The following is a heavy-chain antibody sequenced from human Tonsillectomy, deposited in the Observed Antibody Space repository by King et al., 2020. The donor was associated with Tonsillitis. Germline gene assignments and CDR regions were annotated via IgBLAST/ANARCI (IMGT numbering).Heavy chain of an antibody. Sequence: VQLVESGGGLVKPGGSLRLSCAASGFTVNSNYMNWVRQAPGKGLEWVSVIYTDGSTYYGDSVKGRFTISRDNSKTTLYLTVNSLRAEDTAVYYCARGGIAAACGDAEYFQHWGQGTLVTVSS. CDR3: ARGGIAAACGDAEYFQH. J-gene: IGHJ1*01. CDR2: IYTDGST. CDR1: GFTVNSNY. V-gene: IGHV3-66*01. D-gene: IGHD6-13*01.